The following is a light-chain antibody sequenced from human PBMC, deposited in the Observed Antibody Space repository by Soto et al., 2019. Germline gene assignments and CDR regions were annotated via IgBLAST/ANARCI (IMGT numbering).Light chain of an antibody. CDR1: QTISSSS. CDR3: QQYNNWPWT. V-gene: IGKV3-20*01. Sequence: EIVLTQSPGTLSLSPGERSTLSCRASQTISSSSLAWYQQKGGQAPRLLIYGASSRATGIPDRFSGSGSGTDFTLTISSLQSEDFAVYYCQQYNNWPWTFGQGTKGDIK. CDR2: GAS. J-gene: IGKJ1*01.